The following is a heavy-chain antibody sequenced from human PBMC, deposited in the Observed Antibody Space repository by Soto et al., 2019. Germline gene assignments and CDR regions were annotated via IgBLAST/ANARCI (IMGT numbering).Heavy chain of an antibody. Sequence: SETLSLTCAVSGYSITNVNWWAWIRQPPGKGLEWIGYIFHSGTTHYNPSLKSRVTMSVDTSKNQFSLKVDSLTAEDTAVYYCARSPYADALGIWGQGTMVTVSS. V-gene: IGHV4-28*01. CDR2: IFHSGTT. CDR1: GYSITNVNW. D-gene: IGHD2-2*01. J-gene: IGHJ3*02. CDR3: ARSPYADALGI.